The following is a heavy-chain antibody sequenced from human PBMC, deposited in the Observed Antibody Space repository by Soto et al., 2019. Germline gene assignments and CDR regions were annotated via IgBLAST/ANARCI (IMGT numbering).Heavy chain of an antibody. CDR1: GYTFTKYD. CDR2: ISPNSGRP. V-gene: IGHV1-18*04. D-gene: IGHD3-3*01. CDR3: VRQYYDFWTGGFDY. Sequence: ASVKVSCKASGYTFTKYDISWVRQAPGQGLEWLGLISPNSGRPSYAQKFEGRVTMTTDTSTTTAYLELRSLRSDDTAVYYCVRQYYDFWTGGFDYWGQGTLVTVSS. J-gene: IGHJ4*02.